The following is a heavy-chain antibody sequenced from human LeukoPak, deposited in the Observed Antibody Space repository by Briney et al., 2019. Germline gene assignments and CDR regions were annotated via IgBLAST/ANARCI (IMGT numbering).Heavy chain of an antibody. J-gene: IGHJ5*02. D-gene: IGHD2-2*01. V-gene: IGHV4-39*07. CDR3: AGVVVPGHFDP. CDR2: IYYSGNT. CDR1: GGSISSSSHY. Sequence: SETLSLTCTVSGGSISSSSHYWAWLRQPPGKGLMWITNIYYSGNTYYNPSLKSRVTVSVDMSKNQFSLRVGSLTAADTAVYYCAGVVVPGHFDPWGQGTLVSVSS.